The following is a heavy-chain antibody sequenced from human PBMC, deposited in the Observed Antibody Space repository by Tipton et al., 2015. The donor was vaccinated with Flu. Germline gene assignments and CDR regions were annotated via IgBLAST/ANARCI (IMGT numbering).Heavy chain of an antibody. D-gene: IGHD2-21*02. CDR2: VNHSGNT. Sequence: TLSLTCVVYGGSFSGDYCSWIRQPPGKGLEWIGEVNHSGNTNYNPSLKSRVTISGDTSKNQFSLKLSSVTAADTAVYYCATHCVGVCSHAFDIWGQGTMVTVSS. CDR3: ATHCVGVCSHAFDI. V-gene: IGHV4-34*01. CDR1: GGSFSGDY. J-gene: IGHJ3*02.